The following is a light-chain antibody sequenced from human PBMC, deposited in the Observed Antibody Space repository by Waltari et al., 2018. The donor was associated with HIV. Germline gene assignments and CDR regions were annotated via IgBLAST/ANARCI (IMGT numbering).Light chain of an antibody. Sequence: QSVLTQPPSVSGAPGQRVTISCTGSSPHIGAGYDVHWYQQLPGPAPKLLIYGNTNRPSGVPDRFSGSQSGTSASLAITGLLVEDEADYYCQSYDSSLSGYVFGTGTKVTVL. J-gene: IGLJ1*01. CDR2: GNT. CDR1: SPHIGAGYD. CDR3: QSYDSSLSGYV. V-gene: IGLV1-40*01.